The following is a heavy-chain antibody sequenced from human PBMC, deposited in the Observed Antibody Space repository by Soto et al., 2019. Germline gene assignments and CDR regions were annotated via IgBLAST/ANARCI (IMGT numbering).Heavy chain of an antibody. J-gene: IGHJ6*04. V-gene: IGHV3-30-3*01. D-gene: IGHD3-9*01. CDR3: ATAEVLRYFDTYAEDV. CDR2: IAYAGSHE. Sequence: PGGSLRLSCAADGCNFNYYPLQWVRQAPGKGLEGVALIAYAGSHEYYADSEKGRFSLSRDNSKNTVYLQMTGLRVDDTAVYYCATAEVLRYFDTYAEDVWGNGTTVTVSS. CDR1: GCNFNYYP.